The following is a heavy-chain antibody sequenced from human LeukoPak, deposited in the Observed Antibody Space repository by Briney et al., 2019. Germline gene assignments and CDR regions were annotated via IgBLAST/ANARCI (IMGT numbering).Heavy chain of an antibody. J-gene: IGHJ6*03. CDR2: IKQDGSEK. Sequence: PGGSLRLSCAASGFTFSSYWMSWVRQAPGKGLEWVANIKQDGSEKYYVDSVKGRFTISRDNAKNSLYLQMNSLRAEDTAVYYCARAKGTDYYYYMDVWGKGTTVTISS. CDR3: ARAKGTDYYYYMDV. CDR1: GFTFSSYW. V-gene: IGHV3-7*01. D-gene: IGHD3-10*01.